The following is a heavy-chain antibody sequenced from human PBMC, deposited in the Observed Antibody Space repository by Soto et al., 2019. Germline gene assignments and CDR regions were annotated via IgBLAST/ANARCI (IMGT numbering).Heavy chain of an antibody. J-gene: IGHJ4*02. V-gene: IGHV3-7*01. CDR1: GFTFSSYW. Sequence: GGSLRLSCAASGFTFSSYWMNWVRQAPGKGLEGVANIKQDGSEKYYVDSVKGRFTISRDNAKNSLYLQRNSLRAEDTAVCYCATRRTFDYWGQGTLVTVSS. CDR2: IKQDGSEK. CDR3: ATRRTFDY.